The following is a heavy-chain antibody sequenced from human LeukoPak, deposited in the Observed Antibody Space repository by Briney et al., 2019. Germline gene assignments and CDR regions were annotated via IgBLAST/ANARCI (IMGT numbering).Heavy chain of an antibody. Sequence: GGSLRLSCAASGFTFSNFPIHWVRQAPGKGLEWVAAISDVGDSKYSADSVRGRFTISRDNSKNTLYLQMNSLRPEDTAVYYCARDSTTVTTEAALDYWGQGTLVTVSS. D-gene: IGHD4-11*01. CDR1: GFTFSNFP. J-gene: IGHJ4*02. CDR3: ARDSTTVTTEAALDY. V-gene: IGHV3-30*04. CDR2: ISDVGDSK.